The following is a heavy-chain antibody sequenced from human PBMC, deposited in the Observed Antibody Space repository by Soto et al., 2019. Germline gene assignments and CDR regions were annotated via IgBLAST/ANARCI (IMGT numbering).Heavy chain of an antibody. CDR3: ASYWSGYYFYYYGMDV. J-gene: IGHJ6*02. V-gene: IGHV3-11*03. CDR1: GFTFSDYY. Sequence: PGGFLRLSCAASGFTFSDYYMSWIRQAPGKGLDWVSYITSISTYTNYADSLKGRFTISRDNAKNSLYLQMDSLIAEDTAVYYCASYWSGYYFYYYGMDVWGQGT. CDR2: ITSISTYT. D-gene: IGHD3-3*01.